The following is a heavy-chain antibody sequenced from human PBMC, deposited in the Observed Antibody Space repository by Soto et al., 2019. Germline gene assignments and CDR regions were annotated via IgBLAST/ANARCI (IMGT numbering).Heavy chain of an antibody. CDR3: ASVSYFNAFDY. CDR2: IYYSGST. D-gene: IGHD3-9*01. CDR1: GGSISSGDYY. V-gene: IGHV4-30-4*01. J-gene: IGHJ4*02. Sequence: QVQLQESGPGLVKPSQTLSLTCTVSGGSISSGDYYWSWIRQPPGKGLEWIGYIYYSGSTYYNPSLKRCVTMSVDTSKNQFSLKLSSVTAADTAVYYYASVSYFNAFDYWGQGTLVTVSS.